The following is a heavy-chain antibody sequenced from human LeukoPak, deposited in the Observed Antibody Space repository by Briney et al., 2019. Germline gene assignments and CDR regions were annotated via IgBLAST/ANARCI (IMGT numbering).Heavy chain of an antibody. CDR2: IYHSGTT. CDR3: ARIGYYDSSGYYIIDY. D-gene: IGHD3-22*01. V-gene: IGHV4-30-2*01. Sequence: SETLSLTCTVSGGSISNTNYYWSWIRQPPGKGLEWIGYIYHSGTTYYNPSLKSRVTISLDRSKNQFSLKLSSVTAADTAVYHCARIGYYDSSGYYIIDYWGQGTLVTVSS. CDR1: GGSISNTNYY. J-gene: IGHJ4*02.